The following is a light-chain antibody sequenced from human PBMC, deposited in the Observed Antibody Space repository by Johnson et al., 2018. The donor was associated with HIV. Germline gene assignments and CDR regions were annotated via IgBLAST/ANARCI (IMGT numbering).Light chain of an antibody. V-gene: IGLV1-51*02. CDR2: ENN. Sequence: QSVLTQPPSVSAAPGQKVTISCSGSSSNSGNNYVSWYQQLPGTAPKLLIYENNKRPSGIPDRFSGSKSGTSATLGITGLQTGDEADYYCGTWDSSLSAYVFGTVTTVTVL. CDR1: SSNSGNNY. J-gene: IGLJ1*01. CDR3: GTWDSSLSAYV.